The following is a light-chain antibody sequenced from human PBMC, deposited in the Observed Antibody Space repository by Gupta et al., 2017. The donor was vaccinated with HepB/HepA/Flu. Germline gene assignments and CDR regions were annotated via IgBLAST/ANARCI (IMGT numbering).Light chain of an antibody. CDR1: QTILHRSDNKND. CDR2: VAS. CDR3: QQCNSSPLT. Sequence: DMVLPQSPDSLAVSLGERATIHYKSSQTILHRSDNKNDLAWYQQKPGQPPKLLIYVASTLESGVPYRFSGSGSGTEFTLTISSLQAEDFAVYYCQQCNSSPLTFGGGTKVEI. J-gene: IGKJ4*01. V-gene: IGKV4-1*01.